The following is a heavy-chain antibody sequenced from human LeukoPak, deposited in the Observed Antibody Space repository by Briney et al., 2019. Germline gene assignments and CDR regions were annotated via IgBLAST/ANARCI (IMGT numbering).Heavy chain of an antibody. J-gene: IGHJ4*02. CDR1: GFTFSSYA. CDR2: ISSSSSYI. Sequence: GGSLRLSCAASGFTFSSYAMNWVRQAPGKGLEWVSSISSSSSYIYYADSLKGRFTISRDNAKNSLYLQMNSLRAEDTAVYYCARDGEGATNFDYWGQGTLVTVSS. D-gene: IGHD1-26*01. CDR3: ARDGEGATNFDY. V-gene: IGHV3-21*01.